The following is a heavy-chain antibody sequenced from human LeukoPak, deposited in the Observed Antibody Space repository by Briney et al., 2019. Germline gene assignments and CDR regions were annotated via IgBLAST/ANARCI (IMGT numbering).Heavy chain of an antibody. CDR2: IYSGGST. CDR3: ARTARNWFDP. Sequence: GGSLRLSCAASGFTVSSNYMSWVRQAPGKGLEWVSVIYSGGSTYYADSVKGRCTICRDNSKNTMYLQMNCLRAEDTAVYYCARTARNWFDPWGQGTLVTVYS. CDR1: GFTVSSNY. V-gene: IGHV3-66*01. D-gene: IGHD5-18*01. J-gene: IGHJ5*02.